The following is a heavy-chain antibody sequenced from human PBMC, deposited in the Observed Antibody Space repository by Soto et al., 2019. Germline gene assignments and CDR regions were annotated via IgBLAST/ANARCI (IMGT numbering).Heavy chain of an antibody. CDR1: GYSFNYYW. CDR3: ARDSDAFDI. V-gene: IGHV5-51*01. CDR2: IYPGDSDT. Sequence: GESLKISCKGSGYSFNYYWIGWVRQMPGRGLEWMGVIYPGDSDTRYSPSFQGQVTISADKSISTAYLQWSSLKASDTAMYYCARDSDAFDIWGQGTMVTVSS. J-gene: IGHJ3*02.